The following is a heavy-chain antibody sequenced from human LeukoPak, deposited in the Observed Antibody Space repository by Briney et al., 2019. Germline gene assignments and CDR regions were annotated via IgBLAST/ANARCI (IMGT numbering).Heavy chain of an antibody. J-gene: IGHJ4*02. Sequence: GGSLRLSCAASGFTFSSYGMPWVRQAPGKGLEWVAVISYDGSNKYYADSVKGRFTISRDNSKNTLYLQTNSLRAEDTAVYYCAKTAGRRAGIDYWGQGTLVTVSS. D-gene: IGHD5-24*01. CDR3: AKTAGRRAGIDY. V-gene: IGHV3-30*18. CDR1: GFTFSSYG. CDR2: ISYDGSNK.